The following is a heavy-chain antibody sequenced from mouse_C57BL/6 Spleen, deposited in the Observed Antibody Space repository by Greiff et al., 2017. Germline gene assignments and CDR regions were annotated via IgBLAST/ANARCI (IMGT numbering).Heavy chain of an antibody. CDR2: IWSGGSR. D-gene: IGHD2-4*01. CDR1: GFSLTSYG. CDR3: AREGDYDVYAMDY. Sequence: VQLVESGPGLVQPSPSLSITCTVSGFSLTSYGVHWVRQSPGKGLEWLGVIWSGGSRDYNAAFISRLSISKDNSKSHVFFKMNSLQADDTAIYYCAREGDYDVYAMDYWGQGTSVTVAS. V-gene: IGHV2-2*01. J-gene: IGHJ4*01.